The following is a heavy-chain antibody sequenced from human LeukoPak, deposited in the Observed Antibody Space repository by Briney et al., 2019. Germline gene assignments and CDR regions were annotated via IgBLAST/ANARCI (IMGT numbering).Heavy chain of an antibody. V-gene: IGHV6-1*01. D-gene: IGHD3-3*01. J-gene: IGHJ4*02. CDR2: TYYRSQQWHS. CDR3: GRETDFGVVTN. CDR1: GDSVSSNGAS. Sequence: SQTLSLTCAISGDSVSSNGASWNWIRQSPSRGLEWLGRTYYRSQQWHSDYAPSVKGRITLNPDTSKNQFSLQLNSMTPEDTTVYYCGRETDFGVVTNWGQGTLVTVSS.